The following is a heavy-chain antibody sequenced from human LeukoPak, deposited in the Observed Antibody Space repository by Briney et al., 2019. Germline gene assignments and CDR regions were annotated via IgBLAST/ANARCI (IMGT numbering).Heavy chain of an antibody. D-gene: IGHD2-2*01. CDR3: ARGARISSSWYSSV. CDR1: GYTFSNYG. Sequence: GASVNVSCKTSGYTFSNYGVSWVRQAPGQGLEWMGWISAYNNNTNYAQKFQGRLTMTTDTSTSTAYMELRSLRSDDTAVYYCARGARISSSWYSSVWGQGTLITVS. J-gene: IGHJ4*02. V-gene: IGHV1-18*01. CDR2: ISAYNNNT.